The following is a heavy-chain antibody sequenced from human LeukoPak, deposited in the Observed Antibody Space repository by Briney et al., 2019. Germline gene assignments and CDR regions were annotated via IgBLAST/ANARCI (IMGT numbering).Heavy chain of an antibody. J-gene: IGHJ6*04. CDR2: ISSSGSTI. CDR1: GFTFSSYE. CDR3: AELGITMIGGV. V-gene: IGHV3-48*03. Sequence: GSLRLSCAASGFTFSSYEMNWVRQAPGKGLEWVSYISSSGSTIYYADSVEGRFTISRDNAKNSLYLQMNSLRAEDTAVYYCAELGITMIGGVWGKGTTVTISS. D-gene: IGHD3-10*02.